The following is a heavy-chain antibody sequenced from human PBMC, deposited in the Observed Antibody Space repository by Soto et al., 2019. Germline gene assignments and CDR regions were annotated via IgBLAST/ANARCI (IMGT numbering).Heavy chain of an antibody. D-gene: IGHD1-26*01. CDR1: GFTFSSYA. CDR3: AKDALIVGATTYYYYYYGMDV. CDR2: ISGSGGST. J-gene: IGHJ6*02. Sequence: EVQLLESGGGLVQPGGSLRLSCAASGFTFSSYAMSWVRQAPGKGLDWVSAISGSGGSTYYADSVKGRFTISRDNSKNTLYLQMNSLRAEDTAVYYCAKDALIVGATTYYYYYYGMDVWGQGTTVTVSS. V-gene: IGHV3-23*01.